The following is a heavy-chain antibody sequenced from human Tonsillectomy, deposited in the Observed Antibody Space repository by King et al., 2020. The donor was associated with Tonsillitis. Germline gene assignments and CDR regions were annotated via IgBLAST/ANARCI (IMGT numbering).Heavy chain of an antibody. CDR2: ISGSGGST. CDR3: AKDGASGYDYFSYYGIDV. CDR1: GFTFSSYA. Sequence: VQLVESGGGLVQPGGSLRLSCAASGFTFSSYAMSWVRQAPGKGLEWVSAISGSGGSTYYADSVKGRFTISRDNSKNTLYLQMNSLRAEDTAVYYCAKDGASGYDYFSYYGIDVWGQGTTVTVSS. V-gene: IGHV3-23*04. J-gene: IGHJ6*02. D-gene: IGHD5-12*01.